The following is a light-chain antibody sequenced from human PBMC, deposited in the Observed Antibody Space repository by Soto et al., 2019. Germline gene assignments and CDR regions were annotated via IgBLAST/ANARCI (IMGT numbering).Light chain of an antibody. V-gene: IGKV4-1*01. CDR3: QQYYSLPLT. CDR2: WAS. J-gene: IGKJ4*01. Sequence: DIVMTQSPESLAVSLGERATINCKSSQSVFYSSNNKNYLTWYQQKPRQPPKLLIYWASTRESGVPDRFSGSGSETDFTLTISSLQAEDVAVYYCQQYYSLPLTFGGGTKVDIK. CDR1: QSVFYSSNNKNY.